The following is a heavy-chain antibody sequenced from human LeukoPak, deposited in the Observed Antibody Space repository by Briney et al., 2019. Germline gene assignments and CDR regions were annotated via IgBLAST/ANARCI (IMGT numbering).Heavy chain of an antibody. CDR2: IYHSGST. D-gene: IGHD5-24*01. V-gene: IGHV4-59*01. CDR1: GGSINSDY. CDR3: ARVGGMTTINNAAFDI. J-gene: IGHJ3*02. Sequence: PSETLSLTCSVSGGSINSDYWNWIRQPPAKGLEWIGYIYHSGSTNYNPSLKSRVTISIDKSKKQFSLKLISVTAADTAIYYCARVGGMTTINNAAFDIWGQGTMVTVSS.